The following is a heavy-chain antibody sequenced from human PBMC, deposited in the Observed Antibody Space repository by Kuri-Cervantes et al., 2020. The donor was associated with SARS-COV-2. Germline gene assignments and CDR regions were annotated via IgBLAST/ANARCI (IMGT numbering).Heavy chain of an antibody. Sequence: GESLKISCAASGFTFSSYAMSWVRQAPGKGLEWVSAISGSGGSTYYADSVKGRFTISRDNSKNTLYLQMNSLRAEDTAVYYCAKGDRTVGGGMDVWGQGTTVTVSS. CDR1: GFTFSSYA. CDR2: ISGSGGST. D-gene: IGHD4-23*01. J-gene: IGHJ6*02. V-gene: IGHV3-23*01. CDR3: AKGDRTVGGGMDV.